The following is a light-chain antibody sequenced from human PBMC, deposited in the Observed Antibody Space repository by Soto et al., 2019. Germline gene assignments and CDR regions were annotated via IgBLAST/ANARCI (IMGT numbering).Light chain of an antibody. Sequence: QSVLTQPPSVSGSPGQSVTISCTGTSSDVGSYNRVSWYQQPPGTAPKLMIYEVTNRPSGVPDRFSGSKSGNTASLNISGLQAEDEADYYCSSYTSSSTPWVFGGGTKLTVL. CDR2: EVT. CDR3: SSYTSSSTPWV. V-gene: IGLV2-18*02. CDR1: SSDVGSYNR. J-gene: IGLJ3*02.